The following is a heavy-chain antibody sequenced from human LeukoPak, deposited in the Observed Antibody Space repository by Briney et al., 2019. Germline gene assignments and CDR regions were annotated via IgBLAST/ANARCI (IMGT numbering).Heavy chain of an antibody. Sequence: APVLVSCKASGYTFRIHDINWVRQAPGQGLEWMGWVSPKTGRTGYAQKFQGRVYMTTNASLSTAYMELSSLRSDDTAVYFCARESERNDGWFDPWGQGTLVTVSS. CDR3: ARESERNDGWFDP. V-gene: IGHV1-8*01. D-gene: IGHD1-1*01. CDR1: GYTFRIHD. J-gene: IGHJ5*02. CDR2: VSPKTGRT.